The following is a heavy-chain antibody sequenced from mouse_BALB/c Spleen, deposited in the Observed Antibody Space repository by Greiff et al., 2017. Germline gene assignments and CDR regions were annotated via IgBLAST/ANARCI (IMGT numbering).Heavy chain of an antibody. CDR2: ISSGGSYT. J-gene: IGHJ3*01. CDR3: TRDQDYGFAY. D-gene: IGHD1-1*02. CDR1: GFTFSSYT. Sequence: EVQGVESGGGLVKPGGSLKLSCAASGFTFSSYTMSWVRQTPEKRLEWVATISSGGSYTYYPDSVKGRFTISRDNAKNTLYLQMSSLKSEDTAMYYCTRDQDYGFAYWGQGTLVTVSA. V-gene: IGHV5-6-4*01.